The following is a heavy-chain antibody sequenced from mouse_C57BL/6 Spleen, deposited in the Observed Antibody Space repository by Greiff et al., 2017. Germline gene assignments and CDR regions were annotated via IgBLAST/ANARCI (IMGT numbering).Heavy chain of an antibody. Sequence: SGAELVKPGASVQISCKASGYAFSSYWLNWVKQRPGKGLEWIGQIYPGGGYTSYNEKFKGKATLTADKSSSTAYMQFSSLTSEDSAIYYCARGYFQDYYAMDYWGQGTSVTVSS. CDR2: IYPGGGYT. D-gene: IGHD3-1*01. CDR1: GYAFSSYW. J-gene: IGHJ4*01. CDR3: ARGYFQDYYAMDY. V-gene: IGHV1-80*01.